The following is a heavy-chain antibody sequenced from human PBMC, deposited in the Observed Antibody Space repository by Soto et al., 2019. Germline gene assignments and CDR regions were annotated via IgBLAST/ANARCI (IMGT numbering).Heavy chain of an antibody. D-gene: IGHD2-15*01. CDR2: IHPSGDT. Sequence: QVQLVQSGAELKNPGASVKVACKASGYKFTTYFIHWVRQAPGQGLEWMGMIHPSGDTGYAQKFRGRVTMTSDTSTTTAYMELRNLTSEDTAVYFSVRGYCTTSPCSGDFQFWGQGTLVTVSS. V-gene: IGHV1-46*01. J-gene: IGHJ1*01. CDR3: VRGYCTTSPCSGDFQF. CDR1: GYKFTTYF.